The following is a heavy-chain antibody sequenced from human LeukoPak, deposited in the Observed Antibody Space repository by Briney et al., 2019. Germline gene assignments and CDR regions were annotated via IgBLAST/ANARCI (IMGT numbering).Heavy chain of an antibody. CDR2: IYYSGST. V-gene: IGHV4-39*07. J-gene: IGHJ4*02. CDR1: GGSVSSSAYY. D-gene: IGHD4-23*01. Sequence: SETLSLTCTVSGGSVSSSAYYWGWVRQPPEKGLEWIGNIYYSGSTYYNPSLKSRVTISIDTSKNQFSLRLSSVTAADTALYYCARRSTVLTANYEYWGQGTLVTVSA. CDR3: ARRSTVLTANYEY.